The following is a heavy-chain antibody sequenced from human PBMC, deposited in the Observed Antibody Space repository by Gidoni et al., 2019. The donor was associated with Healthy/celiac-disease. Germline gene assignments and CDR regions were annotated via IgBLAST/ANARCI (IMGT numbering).Heavy chain of an antibody. Sequence: QVQLQQWGAGLLKPSETLSLTCAVYGGSLSGYYWSWIRQPPGKGLEWIGEINHSGSTNYNPSLKSPVTISVDTSKNQFSLKLSSVTAADTAVYYCARGAKYYDFWSGLHYGMDVWGQGTTVTVSS. CDR1: GGSLSGYY. D-gene: IGHD3-3*01. CDR2: INHSGST. J-gene: IGHJ6*02. CDR3: ARGAKYYDFWSGLHYGMDV. V-gene: IGHV4-34*01.